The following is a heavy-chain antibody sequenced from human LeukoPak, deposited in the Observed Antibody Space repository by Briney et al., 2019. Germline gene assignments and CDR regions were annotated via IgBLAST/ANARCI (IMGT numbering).Heavy chain of an antibody. CDR3: ARLGRDGYNDFDY. D-gene: IGHD5-24*01. CDR1: GGTFSSYA. V-gene: IGHV1-69*04. CDR2: IISILGIA. Sequence: SVKVSCKASGGTFSSYAISWVRQAPGQGLEWMGRIISILGIANYAQKFQGRVTITADKSTSTAYMELSSLRSEDTAVYYCARLGRDGYNDFDYWGQGTLVTVSS. J-gene: IGHJ4*02.